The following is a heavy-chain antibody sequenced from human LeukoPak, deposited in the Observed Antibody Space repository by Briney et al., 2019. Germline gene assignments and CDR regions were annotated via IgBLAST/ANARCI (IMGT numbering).Heavy chain of an antibody. V-gene: IGHV3-23*01. D-gene: IGHD5-24*01. CDR3: ARPRWIQSEIADY. Sequence: GGSLTLSCAASGFTFSSYAMSWVRQAPGKGLEWFSAISGSGGSTYYADSVKGRFTISRDNTKYTLYLQMNSLRAEDTAVYYCARPRWIQSEIADYWGQGTLVTVSS. CDR2: ISGSGGST. CDR1: GFTFSSYA. J-gene: IGHJ4*02.